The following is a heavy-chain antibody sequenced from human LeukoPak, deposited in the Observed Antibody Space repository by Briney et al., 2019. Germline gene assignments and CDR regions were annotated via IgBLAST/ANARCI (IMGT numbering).Heavy chain of an antibody. V-gene: IGHV1-58*01. CDR3: AAFSSTSYNYYYYGMDV. D-gene: IGHD2-2*01. J-gene: IGHJ6*02. CDR2: IVVGSGNT. Sequence: SVTVSCKASGFTFTSSAVQWVRQARGQRLEWIGWIVVGSGNTNYAQKFQERVTITRDMSTSTAYMELSSLRSEDTAVYYCAAFSSTSYNYYYYGMDVWGQGTTVTVSS. CDR1: GFTFTSSA.